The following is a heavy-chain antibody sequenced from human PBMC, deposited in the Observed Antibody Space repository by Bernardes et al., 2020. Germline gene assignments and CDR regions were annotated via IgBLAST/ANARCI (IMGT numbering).Heavy chain of an antibody. CDR3: AKDAYTYGPNWFDP. CDR1: GFTFSSYA. Sequence: GSLRLSCVASGFTFSSYAMSWVRQAPGKGLEWVSTVRGDGSNAYYADSLKGRFTIPRDNSKNTLYLQMNSLRAEDTALYYCAKDAYTYGPNWFDPWGQGTLVTVSS. J-gene: IGHJ5*02. V-gene: IGHV3-23*01. CDR2: VRGDGSNA. D-gene: IGHD5-18*01.